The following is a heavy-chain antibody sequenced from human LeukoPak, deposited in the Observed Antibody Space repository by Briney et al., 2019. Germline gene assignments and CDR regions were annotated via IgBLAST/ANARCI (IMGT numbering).Heavy chain of an antibody. V-gene: IGHV3-21*01. Sequence: PGGSLRLSCAASRFTFSSYSMNWVRQAPGKGLEWVSFISSSSSYIYYADSLKGRFTISRDNAKNSLYLQMNSLRAEDTAVYYCARGTMFPYYFDYWGQGTLVTVSS. J-gene: IGHJ4*02. D-gene: IGHD3-10*02. CDR1: RFTFSSYS. CDR2: ISSSSSYI. CDR3: ARGTMFPYYFDY.